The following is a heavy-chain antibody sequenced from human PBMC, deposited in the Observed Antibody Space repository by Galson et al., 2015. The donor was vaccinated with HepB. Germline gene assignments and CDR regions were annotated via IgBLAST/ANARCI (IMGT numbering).Heavy chain of an antibody. CDR1: GFTFSSYA. D-gene: IGHD3-22*01. CDR2: ISYDGSNK. Sequence: SLRLSCAASGFTFSSYAMHWVRQAPGKGPEWVAVISYDGSNKYYADSVKGRFTISRDNSKNTLYLQMNSLRAEDTAVYYCAREDYDSSGYYYILYFQHWGQGTLVTVSS. CDR3: AREDYDSSGYYYILYFQH. V-gene: IGHV3-30*04. J-gene: IGHJ1*01.